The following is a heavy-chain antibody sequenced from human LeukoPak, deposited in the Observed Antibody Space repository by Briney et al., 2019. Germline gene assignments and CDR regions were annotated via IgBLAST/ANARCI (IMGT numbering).Heavy chain of an antibody. CDR3: AKSPRGEQLAYYYYYMDV. CDR2: ISGGGGST. CDR1: GFTFSSYA. D-gene: IGHD6-13*01. V-gene: IGHV3-23*01. Sequence: GGSLRLSCAASGFTFSSYAMNWVRQAPGKGLEWVSVISGGGGSTYYADSVKGRFTISRDNSKNTLYLQMNSLRAEDTAVYYCAKSPRGEQLAYYYYYMDVWGKGTTVTVS. J-gene: IGHJ6*03.